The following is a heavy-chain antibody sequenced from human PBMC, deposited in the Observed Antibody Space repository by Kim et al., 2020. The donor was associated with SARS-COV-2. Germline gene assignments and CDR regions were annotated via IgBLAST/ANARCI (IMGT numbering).Heavy chain of an antibody. V-gene: IGHV3-43*02. D-gene: IGHD6-19*01. J-gene: IGHJ4*02. Sequence: GGSLRLSCAASGFTLAGSVMHWFRQAPGKGLQWVALDSGDGGTTYYADSVKGRFTISRDNSKDSLYLQMNSLRTDDTAFYYCSKASGWLPTYWGQGTLVTVSS. CDR1: GFTLAGSV. CDR2: DSGDGGTT. CDR3: SKASGWLPTY.